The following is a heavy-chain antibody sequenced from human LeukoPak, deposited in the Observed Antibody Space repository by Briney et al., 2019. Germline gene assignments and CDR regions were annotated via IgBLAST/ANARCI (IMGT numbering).Heavy chain of an antibody. J-gene: IGHJ3*02. CDR3: ASLQLWFNGWGEGAFDI. D-gene: IGHD5-18*01. V-gene: IGHV3-30*03. CDR2: ISYDGSSK. CDR1: GFTFSSYG. Sequence: GGSLRLSCEASGFTFSSYGMHWVRQAPGKGLEWVAVISYDGSSKYYADSVKGRFTISRDNSKNTLYLQMNSLRAEDTAMYYCASLQLWFNGWGEGAFDIWGQGTMVTVSS.